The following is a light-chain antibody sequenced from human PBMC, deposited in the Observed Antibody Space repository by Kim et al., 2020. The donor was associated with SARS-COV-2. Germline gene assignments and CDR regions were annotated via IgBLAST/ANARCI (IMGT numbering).Light chain of an antibody. CDR2: GAS. CDR3: QQYNNWSYT. Sequence: SVSPGERATLPCRARQSVSSNLAWYQQKPGQAPRLLIYGASTRATGIPARFSGSGSGTEFTLTISSLQSEDFAVYYCQQYNNWSYTFGQGTKLEI. CDR1: QSVSSN. V-gene: IGKV3-15*01. J-gene: IGKJ2*01.